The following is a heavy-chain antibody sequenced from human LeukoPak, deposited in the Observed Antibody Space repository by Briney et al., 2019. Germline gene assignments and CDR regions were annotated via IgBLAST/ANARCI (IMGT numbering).Heavy chain of an antibody. V-gene: IGHV1-24*01. D-gene: IGHD6-6*01. CDR1: GDTHTEIS. Sequence: ASVKVSCRVSGDTHTEISIHWVRQTPGKGLEWMGGLHPEDREVIYAQKFQGRVTMTEDSSTDTAYMDLRSLRSEDTAVYYCATAEQLVWGQGTLVTVSS. CDR3: ATAEQLV. J-gene: IGHJ4*02. CDR2: LHPEDREV.